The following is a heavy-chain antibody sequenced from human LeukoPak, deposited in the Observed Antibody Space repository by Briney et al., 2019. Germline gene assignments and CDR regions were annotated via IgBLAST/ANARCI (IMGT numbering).Heavy chain of an antibody. CDR2: IRYDGSNK. D-gene: IGHD2-15*01. CDR3: AKDRPRVVVAATLPSRFDY. V-gene: IGHV3-30*02. CDR1: GFTFSSYG. J-gene: IGHJ4*02. Sequence: QPGGSLRLSCAASGFTFSSYGMHWVRQAPGKGLEWVAFIRYDGSNKYYADSVKGRFTISRDNSKNTLYLQMNSLRAEDTAVYYCAKDRPRVVVAATLPSRFDYWGQGTLVTVSS.